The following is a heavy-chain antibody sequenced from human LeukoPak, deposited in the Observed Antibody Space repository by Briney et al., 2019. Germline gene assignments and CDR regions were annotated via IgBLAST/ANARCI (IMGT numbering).Heavy chain of an antibody. CDR3: AKDLVGWFGELFTGDFDY. D-gene: IGHD3-10*01. CDR1: GFTFSSYA. Sequence: GGSLRLSCAASGFTFSSYAMHWVRQAPGKGLEWVSAISGSGGSTYYADSVKGRFTISRDNSKNTLYLQMNSLRAEDTAVYYCAKDLVGWFGELFTGDFDYWGQGTLVTVSS. J-gene: IGHJ4*02. CDR2: ISGSGGST. V-gene: IGHV3-23*01.